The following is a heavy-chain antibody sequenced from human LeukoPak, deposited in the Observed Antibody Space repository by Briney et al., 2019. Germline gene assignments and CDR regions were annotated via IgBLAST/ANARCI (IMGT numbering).Heavy chain of an antibody. D-gene: IGHD1-14*01. CDR1: GYSISGGYY. CDR3: ARYSRNGEDEIGF. CDR2: IYHGGST. V-gene: IGHV4-38-2*01. Sequence: PSETLSLTCAVSGYSISGGYYWGWIRQPPGRGLEWIGTIYHGGSTYYNPSLTSRVTISVDTSKNQLSLKLTSVTAADTAVYYCARYSRNGEDEIGFWGQGTLVTVSS. J-gene: IGHJ4*02.